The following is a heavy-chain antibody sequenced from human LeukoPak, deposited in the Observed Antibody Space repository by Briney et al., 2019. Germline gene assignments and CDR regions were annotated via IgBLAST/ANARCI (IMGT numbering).Heavy chain of an antibody. Sequence: GGSLRLSCAASGFTFSSYSMNWVRQAPGKGLEWVSSISSSSSYIYYADSVKGRFTISRDNAKNSLYLQMNSLRAEDTAVYYCARDGGYCSSTSCYTEPDYWGQGTLVTVSS. CDR1: GFTFSSYS. D-gene: IGHD2-2*02. V-gene: IGHV3-21*01. CDR2: ISSSSSYI. J-gene: IGHJ4*02. CDR3: ARDGGYCSSTSCYTEPDY.